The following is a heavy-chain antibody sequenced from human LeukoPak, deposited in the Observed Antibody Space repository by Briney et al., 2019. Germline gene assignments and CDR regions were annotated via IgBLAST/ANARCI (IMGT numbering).Heavy chain of an antibody. V-gene: IGHV4-39*01. Sequence: SETLSLTCTVSGVSISSSSYYWGWIRQPPGKGLEWIGSIYYSGSTYYNPSLKSRVTISVDTSKNQFSLKLSSVTAADTAVYYCARGRYLPLYFDYWGQGTLVTVSS. CDR3: ARGRYLPLYFDY. CDR1: GVSISSSSYY. J-gene: IGHJ4*02. D-gene: IGHD6-19*01. CDR2: IYYSGST.